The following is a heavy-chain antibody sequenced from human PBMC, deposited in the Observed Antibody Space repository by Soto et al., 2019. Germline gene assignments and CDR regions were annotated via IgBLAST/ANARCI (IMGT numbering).Heavy chain of an antibody. Sequence: QLQLQESGPGLVKPSETLSLTCAVTGASITRGGFHWGWIRQSPGQRLEWIGSLYSGSTYYNPSLKCRVTIPADTSKNDFSLRLPSVTAADTAVYYCARRGSGHTFDYWGQGTLVTVSS. CDR1: GASITRGGFH. J-gene: IGHJ4*02. CDR3: ARRGSGHTFDY. V-gene: IGHV4-39*02. CDR2: LYSGST. D-gene: IGHD3-10*01.